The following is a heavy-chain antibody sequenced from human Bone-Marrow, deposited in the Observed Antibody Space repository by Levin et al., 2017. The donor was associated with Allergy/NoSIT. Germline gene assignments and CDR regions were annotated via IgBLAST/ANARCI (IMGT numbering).Heavy chain of an antibody. CDR3: ARGMLLIQSSVTGYGMDV. Sequence: SQTLSLTCTVSGGSVSSSGSFWTWIRHRPGKGLEWIGYISYSGSTYYNPSLKSRLLISLDTSKNQFSLRLSSATAADTAVFYCARGMLLIQSSVTGYGMDVWGHGTTVAVSS. CDR2: ISYSGST. J-gene: IGHJ6*02. V-gene: IGHV4-31*03. D-gene: IGHD5/OR15-5a*01. CDR1: GGSVSSSGSF.